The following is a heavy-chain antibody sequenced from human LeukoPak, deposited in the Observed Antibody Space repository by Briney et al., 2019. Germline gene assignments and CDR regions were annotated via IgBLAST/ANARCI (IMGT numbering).Heavy chain of an antibody. V-gene: IGHV1-2*02. Sequence: ASVKVSCKASGYTFTGYYMHWVRQAPGQGLEWMGWINPNSGGTNYAQKFQGRVTMTRDTSISTAYMELSRLRSDDTAVYYCARDRGTIHYYMDVWGKGTTVTVSS. CDR3: ARDRGTIHYYMDV. J-gene: IGHJ6*03. D-gene: IGHD3-3*01. CDR1: GYTFTGYY. CDR2: INPNSGGT.